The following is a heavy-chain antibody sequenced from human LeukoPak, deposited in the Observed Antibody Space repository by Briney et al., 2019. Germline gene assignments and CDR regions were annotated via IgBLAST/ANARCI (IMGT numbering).Heavy chain of an antibody. Sequence: SVKVSCKASGGTFSSYAISWVRQAPGQGLEWMGGIIPIFGTANYAQKFQGRVTITADKSTSTAYMELSSLRSEDTAVYYCARRGYSYGYQLDYWGQGTLVTVST. J-gene: IGHJ4*02. CDR3: ARRGYSYGYQLDY. CDR1: GGTFSSYA. CDR2: IIPIFGTA. V-gene: IGHV1-69*06. D-gene: IGHD5-18*01.